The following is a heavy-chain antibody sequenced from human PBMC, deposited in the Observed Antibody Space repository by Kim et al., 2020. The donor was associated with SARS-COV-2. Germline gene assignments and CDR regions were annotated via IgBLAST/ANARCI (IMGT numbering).Heavy chain of an antibody. CDR3: ARGVYGSGSFRGYYYYYGMDV. D-gene: IGHD3-10*01. CDR2: INHSGST. V-gene: IGHV4-34*01. CDR1: GGSFSGYY. J-gene: IGHJ6*02. Sequence: SETLSLTCAVYGGSFSGYYWSWIRQPPGKGLEWIGEINHSGSTNYNPSLKSRVTISVDTSKNQFSLKLSSVTAADTAVYYCARGVYGSGSFRGYYYYYGMDVWGQGTTVTVSS.